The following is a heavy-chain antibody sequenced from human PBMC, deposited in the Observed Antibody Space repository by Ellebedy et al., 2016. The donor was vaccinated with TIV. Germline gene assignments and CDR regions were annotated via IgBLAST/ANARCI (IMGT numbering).Heavy chain of an antibody. CDR3: ARDPTSRYSSSWYGENWFGP. D-gene: IGHD6-13*01. CDR1: GYTFTSYG. J-gene: IGHJ5*02. CDR2: ISAYNGNT. Sequence: ASVKVSXXASGYTFTSYGISWVRQAPGQGLEWMGWISAYNGNTNYAQKLQGRVTMTTDTSTSTAYMELRSLRSDDTAVYYCARDPTSRYSSSWYGENWFGPWGQGTLVTVSS. V-gene: IGHV1-18*01.